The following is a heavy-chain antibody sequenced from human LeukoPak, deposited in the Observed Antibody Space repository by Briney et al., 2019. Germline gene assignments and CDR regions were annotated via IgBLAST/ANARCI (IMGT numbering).Heavy chain of an antibody. CDR1: GYTFTSYC. D-gene: IGHD3-22*01. V-gene: IGHV1-46*01. J-gene: IGHJ4*02. CDR2: INPSGGST. CDR3: ARASGCYAHFDY. Sequence: ASVKVSCKASGYTFTSYCMHWVRQAPGQGLEWMGIINPSGGSTSYAQKFQGRVTMTRDTSTSTVYMELSSLRSEDTAVYYCARASGCYAHFDYWGQGTLVTVSS.